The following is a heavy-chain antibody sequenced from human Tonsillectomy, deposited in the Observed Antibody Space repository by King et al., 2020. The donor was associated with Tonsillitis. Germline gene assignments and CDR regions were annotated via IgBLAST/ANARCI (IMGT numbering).Heavy chain of an antibody. CDR3: ARAGDYGANWIDP. CDR2: INFSGAS. V-gene: IGHV4-30-4*07. Sequence: QLQESGPGLVKPSQTLTLTCAVSGDSINSGSYSWSWIRQPPGKGLEWIGYINFSGASYYSPSLQRRVTISLDTSKNQFSLRLTSVTAADTAMYYCARAGDYGANWIDPRGQGALVTVSS. D-gene: IGHD4-17*01. J-gene: IGHJ5*02. CDR1: GDSINSGSYS.